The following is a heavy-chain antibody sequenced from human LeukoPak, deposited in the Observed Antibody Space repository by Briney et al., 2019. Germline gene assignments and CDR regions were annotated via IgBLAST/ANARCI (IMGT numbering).Heavy chain of an antibody. V-gene: IGHV1-2*02. Sequence: ASVKVSCKASGYTFTGYYMNWVRQAPGQGPEWMGWIIPNSGGTKYAQKFQGRVNMTRDTSISTAYMELSRLTSDDTAVYYCARAQGWERPLDYWGQGTLVTVSS. J-gene: IGHJ4*02. D-gene: IGHD1-1*01. CDR2: IIPNSGGT. CDR1: GYTFTGYY. CDR3: ARAQGWERPLDY.